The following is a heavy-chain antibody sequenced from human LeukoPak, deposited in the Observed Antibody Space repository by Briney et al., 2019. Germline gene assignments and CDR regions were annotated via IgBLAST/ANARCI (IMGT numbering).Heavy chain of an antibody. V-gene: IGHV3-48*01. J-gene: IGHJ6*02. CDR2: ISGSGGTI. CDR3: ASRGGSRNRGMDV. CDR1: GFMFNLHD. D-gene: IGHD1-26*01. Sequence: GGSLRLSCAASGFMFNLHDMNWVRQTPEKGLEWLSYISGSGGTIYYADSVKGRFTISRNNAQNSLYLQMNSLRAEDTAVYYCASRGGSRNRGMDVWGQGTTVTVSS.